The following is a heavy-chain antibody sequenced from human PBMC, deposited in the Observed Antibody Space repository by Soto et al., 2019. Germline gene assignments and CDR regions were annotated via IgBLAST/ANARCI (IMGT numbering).Heavy chain of an antibody. J-gene: IGHJ3*02. D-gene: IGHD6-6*01. CDR1: GFTFSSYA. CDR2: ISGSGGST. Sequence: GGSLRLSCAASGFTFSSYAMSWVRQAPGKGLEWVSAISGSGGSTYYADSVKGRFTISRDNSKNTLYLQMNSLRAEDTAVYYCAKLTGTFEYSSYDAFDIWGQGTMVTVSS. V-gene: IGHV3-23*01. CDR3: AKLTGTFEYSSYDAFDI.